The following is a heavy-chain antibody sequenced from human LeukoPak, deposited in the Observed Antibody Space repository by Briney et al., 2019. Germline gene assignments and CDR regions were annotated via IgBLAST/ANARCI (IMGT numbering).Heavy chain of an antibody. CDR2: ISYDGSNK. Sequence: PGGSLRLSCAASGFTFSSYAMHWVRQAPGKGLEWVAVISYDGSNKYYADSVKGRFTISRDNSKNTLYLQMNSLRAEDTAVYYCARVRAPYGVHAFDIWGQGTMVTVSS. V-gene: IGHV3-30-3*01. CDR1: GFTFSSYA. CDR3: ARVRAPYGVHAFDI. J-gene: IGHJ3*02. D-gene: IGHD4-17*01.